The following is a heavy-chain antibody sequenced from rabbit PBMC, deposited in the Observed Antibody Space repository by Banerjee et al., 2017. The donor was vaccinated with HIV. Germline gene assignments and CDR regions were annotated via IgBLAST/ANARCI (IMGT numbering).Heavy chain of an antibody. Sequence: QQLEESGGGLVKPGASLTLTCTASGVSFSFSSYMCWVRQAPGKGLEWIGHIDLVFGTTYYASWVNGRFTISSHNAQTTLYLQLNTLTAADTATYFCVRDRDDDYSDPRWLDLRGPGTLVTVS. CDR2: IDLVFGTT. CDR1: GVSFSFSSY. J-gene: IGHJ5*01. CDR3: VRDRDDDYSDPRWLDL. D-gene: IGHD2-1*01. V-gene: IGHV1S7*01.